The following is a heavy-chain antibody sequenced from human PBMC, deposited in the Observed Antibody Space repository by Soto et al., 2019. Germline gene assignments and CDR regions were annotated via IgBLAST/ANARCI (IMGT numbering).Heavy chain of an antibody. CDR3: AHSYYDSSGYYGRDDAFDI. J-gene: IGHJ3*02. Sequence: QITLKESGPTLVKPTQNLTLTCTFSGFSLSTSGVGVGWIRQPPGKALEWLALIYWDDDKRYSPSLKSRLTITKDTSKNQVVLTMTNMDPVDTATYYCAHSYYDSSGYYGRDDAFDIWGQGTMVTVSS. CDR2: IYWDDDK. D-gene: IGHD3-22*01. V-gene: IGHV2-5*02. CDR1: GFSLSTSGVG.